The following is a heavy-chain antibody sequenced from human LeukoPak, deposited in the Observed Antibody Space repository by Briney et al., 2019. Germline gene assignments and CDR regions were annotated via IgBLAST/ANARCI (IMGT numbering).Heavy chain of an antibody. Sequence: SETLSLTCAVYGGSFSGYYWSWIRQPPGKGLEWIGEINHSGSADYNPSLKSRVTISVDTSKNHFSLKLSSVTAADTAVYYCAMTTVTTGRSSFDIWAQGTMVTVSP. D-gene: IGHD4-17*01. CDR3: AMTTVTTGRSSFDI. CDR1: GGSFSGYY. CDR2: INHSGSA. J-gene: IGHJ3*02. V-gene: IGHV4-34*01.